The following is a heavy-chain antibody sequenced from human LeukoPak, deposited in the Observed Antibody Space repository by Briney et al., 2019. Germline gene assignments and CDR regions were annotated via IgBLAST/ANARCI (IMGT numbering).Heavy chain of an antibody. CDR2: ISSSSTYI. D-gene: IGHD3-10*01. CDR1: GFTFSSYS. CDR3: ARGDRSAWFGELSDY. V-gene: IGHV3-21*01. Sequence: SGGSLRLSCAASGFTFSSYSMNWVRQAPGKGLEWVSSISSSSTYIYYADSVKGRFTISRDNAKNSLYLQMNSLRAEDTAVYYCARGDRSAWFGELSDYWGQGTLVTVSS. J-gene: IGHJ4*02.